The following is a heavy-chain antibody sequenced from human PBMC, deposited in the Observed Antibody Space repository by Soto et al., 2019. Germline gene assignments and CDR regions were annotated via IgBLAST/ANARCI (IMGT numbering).Heavy chain of an antibody. J-gene: IGHJ4*02. D-gene: IGHD1-26*01. V-gene: IGHV4-34*04. CDR3: ARGVSVTLAVQGGAPDKNYFDS. CDR1: DASCRGFY. Sequence: SETLSLTCAVSDASCRGFYWSWLRQSPGKGLEWIGEIDHSGITNHNTALKSRATMSVDTSKNQSSLKLRSVTAADTAVYYCARGVSVTLAVQGGAPDKNYFDSWSQGTLVTVSS. CDR2: IDHSGIT.